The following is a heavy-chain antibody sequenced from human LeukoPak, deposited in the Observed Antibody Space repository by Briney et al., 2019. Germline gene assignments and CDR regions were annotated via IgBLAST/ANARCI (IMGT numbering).Heavy chain of an antibody. J-gene: IGHJ4*02. CDR3: ARIHRYCSGGACYVLDN. CDR1: GGSVSGYY. CDR2: VYYSGST. D-gene: IGHD2-15*01. V-gene: IGHV4-59*02. Sequence: SETLSLTCTVSGGSVSGYYWGWIRQPPGRGLEWIGYVYYSGSTNYNPSFKSRITISVDTSRNQFSLQLSSVTAADTAVYYCARIHRYCSGGACYVLDNWGQGTLVAVSS.